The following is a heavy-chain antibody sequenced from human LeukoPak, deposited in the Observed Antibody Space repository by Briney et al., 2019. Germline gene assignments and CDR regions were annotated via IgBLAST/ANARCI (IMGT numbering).Heavy chain of an antibody. J-gene: IGHJ4*02. Sequence: SETLSPTCTVSGGSISSSSYYWGWIRQPPEKGLDWIGNIYVGGSTYYNPSLNSRVTLSLDMSRNQISLDLNSVTAADTAVYYCARLQYYYDSSGFFDYWGQGTVVTVSS. D-gene: IGHD3-22*01. CDR1: GGSISSSSYY. CDR3: ARLQYYYDSSGFFDY. CDR2: IYVGGST. V-gene: IGHV4-39*07.